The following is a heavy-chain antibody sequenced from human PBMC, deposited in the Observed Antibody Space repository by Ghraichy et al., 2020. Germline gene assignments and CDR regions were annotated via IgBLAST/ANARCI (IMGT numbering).Heavy chain of an antibody. V-gene: IGHV3-21*01. D-gene: IGHD6-13*01. J-gene: IGHJ4*02. CDR2: ISSSSSYI. Sequence: GGSLRLSCAASGFTFSSYSMNWVRQAPGKGLEWVSSISSSSSYIYYADSVKGRFTISRDNAKNSLYLQMNSLRAEDTAVYYCARDAIAAAGRFDYWGQGTLVTVSS. CDR1: GFTFSSYS. CDR3: ARDAIAAAGRFDY.